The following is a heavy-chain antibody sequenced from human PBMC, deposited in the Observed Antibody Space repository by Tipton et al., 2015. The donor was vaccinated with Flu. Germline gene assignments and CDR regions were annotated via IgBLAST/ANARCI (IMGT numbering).Heavy chain of an antibody. CDR3: AKDLVSRYNWNDLGVFDY. J-gene: IGHJ4*02. CDR1: GFTFDDYT. V-gene: IGHV3-43*01. Sequence: SLRLSCTASGFTFDDYTMHWVRQRPGRGLEWVSLVEYGGGTYHADSVKGRFTISRDNSKNSLYLHMHDLRTEDTAFYYCAKDLVSRYNWNDLGVFDYWGQGTLVTVSS. CDR2: VEYGGGT. D-gene: IGHD1-20*01.